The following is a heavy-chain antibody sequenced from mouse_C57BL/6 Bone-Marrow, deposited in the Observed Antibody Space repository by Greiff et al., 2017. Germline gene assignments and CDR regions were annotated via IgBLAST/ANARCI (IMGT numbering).Heavy chain of an antibody. V-gene: IGHV5-4*01. J-gene: IGHJ1*03. D-gene: IGHD2-5*01. CDR2: ISDGGSYT. CDR1: GFTFSSYA. Sequence: EVQGVESGGGLVKPGGSLKLSCAASGFTFSSYAMSWVRQTPEKRLEWVATISDGGSYTYYPDNVKGRFTISRDNAKNNLYLQMSHLKSEDTAMYYCARDWSNYWYFDVWGTGTTVTVSS. CDR3: ARDWSNYWYFDV.